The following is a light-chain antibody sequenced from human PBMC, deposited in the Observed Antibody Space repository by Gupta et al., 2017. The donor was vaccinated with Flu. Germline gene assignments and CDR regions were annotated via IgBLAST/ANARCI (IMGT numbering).Light chain of an antibody. V-gene: IGLV1-47*01. CDR2: LNN. J-gene: IGLJ3*02. CDR3: AAWDDSLSGWV. Sequence: QSVLTHPTSASVTPGQRASISCSGSISNIGTNYVYWYQQLPGTAPKLLIYLNNKRPSGVPDRFSGSKSGTSASLAISGLQSEDEADYYCAAWDDSLSGWVFGGGTKLTVL. CDR1: ISNIGTNY.